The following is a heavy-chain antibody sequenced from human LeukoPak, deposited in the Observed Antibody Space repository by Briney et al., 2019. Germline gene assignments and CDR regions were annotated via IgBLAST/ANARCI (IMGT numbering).Heavy chain of an antibody. CDR3: ARHASVDGNWPRPLDY. CDR1: GGSISSSPYY. Sequence: PSETLSLTCTVSGGSISSSPYYWGWIRQPPGKGLEWFGNIYYSGSTYYNPSLKTRVTISVDTSKNQPSLKLTSVTAADTAVYYCARHASVDGNWPRPLDYWGQGSLVTVSS. V-gene: IGHV4-39*01. J-gene: IGHJ4*02. CDR2: IYYSGST. D-gene: IGHD6-19*01.